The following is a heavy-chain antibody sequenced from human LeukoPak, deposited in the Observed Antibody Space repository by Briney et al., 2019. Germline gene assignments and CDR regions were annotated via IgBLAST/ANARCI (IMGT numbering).Heavy chain of an antibody. CDR3: ARGRGAVYYGILTGYYDAFDI. CDR2: NFHSGNT. Sequence: KPSETLSLTCSVSGDSISPFYWSWVRQPPGKGLEWIGYNFHSGNTNDKYNPYLKSRVTISVDASRNQFSLQLSSVTSADTAIYYCARGRGAVYYGILTGYYDAFDIWGHGTMVTVSS. CDR1: GDSISPFY. D-gene: IGHD3-9*01. V-gene: IGHV4-59*01. J-gene: IGHJ3*02.